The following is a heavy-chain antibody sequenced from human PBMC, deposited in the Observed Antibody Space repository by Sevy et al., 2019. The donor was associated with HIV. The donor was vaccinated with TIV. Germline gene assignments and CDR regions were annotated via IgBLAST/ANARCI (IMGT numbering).Heavy chain of an antibody. J-gene: IGHJ4*02. CDR1: GGSITSLY. D-gene: IGHD1-26*01. CDR2: IYYNGNI. Sequence: SETLSLTCTVSGGSITSLYWNWIRQPPGKGLEWIANIYYNGNINYNPSLKSRVTLSLDTSKNQFSLRLSSVTAADTAMDYCAGENAWGRGYSWGQGTLVTVSS. CDR3: AGENAWGRGYS. V-gene: IGHV4-59*08.